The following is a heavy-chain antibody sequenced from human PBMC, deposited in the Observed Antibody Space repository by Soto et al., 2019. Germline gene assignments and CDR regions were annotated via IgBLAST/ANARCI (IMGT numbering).Heavy chain of an antibody. CDR1: GFTFSSYW. D-gene: IGHD6-13*01. J-gene: IGHJ6*02. CDR2: IKQDGSEK. Sequence: EVQLVESGGGLVQPGGSLRLSCAASGFTFSSYWMSWVRQAPGKGLEWVANIKQDGSEKYYVDSVKGRFTISRDNAKNSLYLQMNSLRAEDTAVYYCARDKAAHYYGMDVWGQGTTVTVSS. V-gene: IGHV3-7*05. CDR3: ARDKAAHYYGMDV.